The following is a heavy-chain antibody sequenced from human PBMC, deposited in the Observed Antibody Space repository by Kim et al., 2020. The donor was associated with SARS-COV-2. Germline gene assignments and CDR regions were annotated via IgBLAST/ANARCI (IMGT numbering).Heavy chain of an antibody. CDR3: ARVVRGYWYFDL. CDR1: GGTFSSYA. D-gene: IGHD3-10*01. J-gene: IGHJ2*01. CDR2: IIPIFGTA. Sequence: SVKVSCKASGGTFSSYAISWVRQAPGQGLEWMGGIIPIFGTANYAQKFQGRVTITADESTSTAYMELSSLRSDDTAVYYCARVVRGYWYFDLWGRGTLVTVSS. V-gene: IGHV1-69*13.